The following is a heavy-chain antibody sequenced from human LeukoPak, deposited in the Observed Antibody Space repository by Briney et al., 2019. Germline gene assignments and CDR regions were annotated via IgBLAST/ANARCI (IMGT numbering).Heavy chain of an antibody. CDR2: INHSGST. CDR3: ARWHLRRSDFDY. Sequence: SETLSLTCAVYGGSFSGYYWSWIRQPPGKGLEWIGEINHSGSTNYNPSLKSRVTISVDTSKNQFSLKLSSVTAADTAVYYCARWHLRRSDFDYWGQETLVTVS. CDR1: GGSFSGYY. V-gene: IGHV4-34*01. J-gene: IGHJ4*02. D-gene: IGHD5-12*01.